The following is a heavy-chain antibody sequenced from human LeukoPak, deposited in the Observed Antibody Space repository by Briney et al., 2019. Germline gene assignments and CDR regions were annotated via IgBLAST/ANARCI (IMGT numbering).Heavy chain of an antibody. D-gene: IGHD3-10*01. CDR1: GFTFNSCA. Sequence: PGGSLRLSCAASGFTFNSCAMSWVRQAPGKGLEWVSSVSAGGGSTYYADSAKGRFTISRDNSKNTLYLQMNSLRAEDTAVYYCARLAVRGAYGGYDYWGQGTLVTVSS. CDR3: ARLAVRGAYGGYDY. CDR2: VSAGGGST. V-gene: IGHV3-23*01. J-gene: IGHJ4*02.